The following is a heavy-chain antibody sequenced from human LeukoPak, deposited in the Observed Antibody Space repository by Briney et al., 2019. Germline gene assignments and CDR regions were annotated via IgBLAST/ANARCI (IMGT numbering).Heavy chain of an antibody. CDR2: ISGSGDDT. V-gene: IGHV3-23*01. Sequence: GGSLRLSCAASGFTFRSFAMNWVRQAPGKGLEWVSTISGSGDDTYYAASVKGRFTISRDNSKNTLYLQMNSLRAEDTAVYYCAKDRTAYGGILDYWGQGTLVTVSS. D-gene: IGHD4-23*01. J-gene: IGHJ4*02. CDR1: GFTFRSFA. CDR3: AKDRTAYGGILDY.